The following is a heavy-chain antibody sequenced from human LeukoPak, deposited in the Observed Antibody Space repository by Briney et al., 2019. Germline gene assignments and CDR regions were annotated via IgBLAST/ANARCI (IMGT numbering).Heavy chain of an antibody. CDR3: ARYTYYYGSGSTYGMDV. V-gene: IGHV4-59*12. J-gene: IGHJ6*02. CDR2: IHYSGST. D-gene: IGHD3-10*01. CDR1: GGSISNYY. Sequence: SETLSLTCTVSGGSISNYYWSWIRQPPGKGLEWIGYIHYSGSTNYNPSLGSRVTISVDMSRNQFSLKLSSVTAADTAVYYCARYTYYYGSGSTYGMDVWGQGTTVTVSS.